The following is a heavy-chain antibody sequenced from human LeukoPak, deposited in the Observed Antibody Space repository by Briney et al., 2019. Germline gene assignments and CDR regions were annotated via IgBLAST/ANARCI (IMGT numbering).Heavy chain of an antibody. CDR3: LYVFWSGYSFSGSNWFDP. D-gene: IGHD3-3*01. V-gene: IGHV3-21*01. Sequence: GGSLRLSCIVSGLLFSRFGMNWARQAPGRGLEWVSSISSSSNYIHYADSVKGRFTISRDNANNSLHLQMKSLRAEDTAGYFCLYVFWSGYSFSGSNWFDPWGQGTRVTVSS. CDR2: ISSSSNYI. CDR1: GLLFSRFG. J-gene: IGHJ5*02.